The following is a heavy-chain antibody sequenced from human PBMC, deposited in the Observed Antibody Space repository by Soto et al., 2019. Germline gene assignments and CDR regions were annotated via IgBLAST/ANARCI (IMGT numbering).Heavy chain of an antibody. CDR2: ISGSGNTI. CDR3: VRRVRGWQFDS. V-gene: IGHV3-11*01. D-gene: IGHD6-19*01. Sequence: GGSLRLSCAASGFNFRNFYMGWIRQSPGKGLEWVTYISGSGNTIDAADSVKGRFTISRNNANHSVFLQMNSLRVEDTAVYFCVRRVRGWQFDSWDRGTLGTVSS. CDR1: GFNFRNFY. J-gene: IGHJ5*01.